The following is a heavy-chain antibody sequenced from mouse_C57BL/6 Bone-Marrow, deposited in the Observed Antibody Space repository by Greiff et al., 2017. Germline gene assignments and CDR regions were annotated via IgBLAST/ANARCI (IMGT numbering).Heavy chain of an antibody. CDR1: GYTFTSYW. CDR2: IHPNSGST. Sequence: VQLQQSGAELVKPGASVKLSCKASGYTFTSYWMHWVKQRPGQGLEWIGMIHPNSGSTNYNEKFKSKATLTVDKSSSTAYMQLSSLTSEDSAVXYCHRQLRLPVDYWGQGTTLTVSS. D-gene: IGHD3-2*02. CDR3: HRQLRLPVDY. V-gene: IGHV1-64*01. J-gene: IGHJ2*01.